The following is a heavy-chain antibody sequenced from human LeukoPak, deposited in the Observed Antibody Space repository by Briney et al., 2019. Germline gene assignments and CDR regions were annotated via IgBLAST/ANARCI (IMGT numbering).Heavy chain of an antibody. CDR3: ARRQFAPCYFDS. J-gene: IGHJ4*02. CDR1: GHTFTSSW. V-gene: IGHV5-51*01. CDR2: IYPGDSDT. Sequence: GESLKISCKGSGHTFTSSWIGWVRQMPGKGLEWMGIIYPGDSDTRYSPSFQGQVTISADKSISTAYLQWSSLKASDTAMYYCARRQFAPCYFDSWGQGTLVTVSS. D-gene: IGHD3-16*01.